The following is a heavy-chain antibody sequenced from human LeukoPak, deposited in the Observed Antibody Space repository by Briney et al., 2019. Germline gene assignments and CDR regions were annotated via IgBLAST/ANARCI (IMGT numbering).Heavy chain of an antibody. J-gene: IGHJ4*02. D-gene: IGHD6-13*01. CDR2: ISSSSTFT. CDR3: ARDGSSSWYYY. CDR1: GFTFSGFN. Sequence: GGSLRLSCTASGFTFSGFNIHCVRQAPGRGLEWVSCISSSSTFTHYADSVKGRFTISRDNAKNSVYLQMNSLRAEDTAVYYCARDGSSSWYYYWGQGTLVTVSS. V-gene: IGHV3-21*01.